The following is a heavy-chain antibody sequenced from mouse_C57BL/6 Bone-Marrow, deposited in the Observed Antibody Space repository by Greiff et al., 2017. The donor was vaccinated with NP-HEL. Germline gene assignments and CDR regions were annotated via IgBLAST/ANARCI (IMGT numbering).Heavy chain of an antibody. CDR3: ASYYDGSSQYYFDY. J-gene: IGHJ2*01. CDR1: GYTFTSYW. Sequence: VKLQQPGAELVKPGASVKLSCKASGYTFTSYWMQWVKQRPGQGLEWIGEIDPSDSYTYYNQKFKGKATLIVDSSSSTAYMQVSSRTSEDSAVYYCASYYDGSSQYYFDYWGQGTTLTVSS. D-gene: IGHD1-1*01. CDR2: IDPSDSYT. V-gene: IGHV1-50*01.